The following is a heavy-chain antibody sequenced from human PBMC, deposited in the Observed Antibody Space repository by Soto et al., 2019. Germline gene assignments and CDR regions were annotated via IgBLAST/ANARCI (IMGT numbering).Heavy chain of an antibody. V-gene: IGHV3-33*01. CDR2: IWYDGSNK. CDR3: ARAWRDLLFDY. CDR1: GFTFSSYG. D-gene: IGHD1-26*01. J-gene: IGHJ4*02. Sequence: GGSLRLSCAASGFTFSSYGMHWVRQAPGKGLEWVAVIWYDGSNKYYTDSVKGRFTISRDNSKNTLYLQMNSLRAEDTAVYYCARAWRDLLFDYWGQGTLVTVSS.